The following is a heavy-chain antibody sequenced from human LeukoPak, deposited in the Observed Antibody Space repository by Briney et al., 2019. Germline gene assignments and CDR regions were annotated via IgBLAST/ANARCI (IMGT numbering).Heavy chain of an antibody. D-gene: IGHD1-26*01. Sequence: PSETLSLTCKVSLGSINNYYWSWIRQAAGKGLEWIGRIHKSGTTYYSPSLKIRVTMSIDTSKNQFSLQLSAVSAADTAIYYCARVFGGNSLDYWGQGTLVAVSS. CDR2: IHKSGTT. J-gene: IGHJ4*02. V-gene: IGHV4-4*07. CDR3: ARVFGGNSLDY. CDR1: LGSINNYY.